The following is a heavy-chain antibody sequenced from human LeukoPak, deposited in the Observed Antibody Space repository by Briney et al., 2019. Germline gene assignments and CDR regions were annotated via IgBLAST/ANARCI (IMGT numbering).Heavy chain of an antibody. CDR3: ARDEDYCSGGSCYVSYYYYMDV. CDR1: GYTFTGYY. D-gene: IGHD2-15*01. CDR2: INPNSGGT. J-gene: IGHJ6*03. V-gene: IGHV1-2*06. Sequence: ASVKVSCKASGYTFTGYYMHWVRQAPGQGLEWKGRINPNSGGTNYAQKFQGRVTMTRDTSISTAYMELSRLRSDDTAVYYCARDEDYCSGGSCYVSYYYYMDVWGKGTTVTVSS.